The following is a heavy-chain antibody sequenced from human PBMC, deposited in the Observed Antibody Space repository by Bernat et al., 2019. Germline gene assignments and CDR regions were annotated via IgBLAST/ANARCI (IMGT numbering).Heavy chain of an antibody. D-gene: IGHD3-10*02. CDR2: ISGSGSST. CDR3: AKSLSRVRLWSAFDY. Sequence: VQLLESGGDLVEPGGSLRLSCGASGFTFSSHAMNWVRQAPGKGLEWVSIISGSGSSTFYADSVKGRFTISRDNSRNTLYLQLNNLRAEDTAVYYCAKSLSRVRLWSAFDYWGQGTLVTVSS. V-gene: IGHV3-23*01. J-gene: IGHJ4*02. CDR1: GFTFSSHA.